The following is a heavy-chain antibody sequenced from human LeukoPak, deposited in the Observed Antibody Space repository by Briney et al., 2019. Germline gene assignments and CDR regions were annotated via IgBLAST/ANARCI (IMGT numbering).Heavy chain of an antibody. CDR2: IFYSGST. CDR1: GGSISSTSYY. V-gene: IGHV4-39*07. CDR3: ARGSAGDTSGYYDY. D-gene: IGHD3-22*01. J-gene: IGHJ4*02. Sequence: SETLAVTCTVSGGSISSTSYYGGWIRQPPGKGLEWIGSIFYSGSTYYNPSLKNRVTISVDTSKNQFSLKLSSVTAADTAVYYCARGSAGDTSGYYDYWGRGSVVIVSS.